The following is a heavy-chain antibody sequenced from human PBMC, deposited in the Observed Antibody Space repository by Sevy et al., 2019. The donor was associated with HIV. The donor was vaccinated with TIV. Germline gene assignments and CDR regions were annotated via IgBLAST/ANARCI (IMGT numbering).Heavy chain of an antibody. CDR1: GFTPSTYG. V-gene: IGHV3-33*01. CDR3: ARDPRMYGDYLLAYFDY. J-gene: IGHJ4*02. CDR2: IGYDGSNI. D-gene: IGHD2-8*01. Sequence: GGSLRLSCAASGFTPSTYGMHWVRQAPGKGLEWVAVIGYDGSNIYYADSVKGGFTISRDSSKNTLFLQMDSLRAEDTAIYYGARDPRMYGDYLLAYFDYWGQGTLVTVSS.